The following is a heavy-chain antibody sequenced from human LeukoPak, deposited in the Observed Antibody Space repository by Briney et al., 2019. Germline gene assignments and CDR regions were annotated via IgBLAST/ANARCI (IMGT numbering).Heavy chain of an antibody. J-gene: IGHJ5*02. CDR2: VIPVFGSA. CDR1: GGTFSTSG. Sequence: GASVKVSCKVSGGTFSTSGISWVRQAPGQGLEWMGGVIPVFGSANYAQKFQGRVTITADESTTTAFMELSSLRSEDTAVYYCARYQIATRGWFDPWGQGTLVTVSS. V-gene: IGHV1-69*13. CDR3: ARYQIATRGWFDP. D-gene: IGHD6-13*01.